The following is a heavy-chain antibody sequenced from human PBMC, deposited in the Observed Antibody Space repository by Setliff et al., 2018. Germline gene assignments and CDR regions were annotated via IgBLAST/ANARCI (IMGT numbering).Heavy chain of an antibody. J-gene: IGHJ4*02. CDR1: GFTFRDYG. V-gene: IGHV3-33*08. Sequence: GGSLRLSCAASGFTFRDYGMNWVRQVPGKGLEWVAVIWDDGGNKYHADSVKGRFTISRDNSKNTLYLQMNSLRPEDTAVYYCARTCSGSGCYAGLESWGQGTPVTVSS. D-gene: IGHD2-15*01. CDR2: IWDDGGNK. CDR3: ARTCSGSGCYAGLES.